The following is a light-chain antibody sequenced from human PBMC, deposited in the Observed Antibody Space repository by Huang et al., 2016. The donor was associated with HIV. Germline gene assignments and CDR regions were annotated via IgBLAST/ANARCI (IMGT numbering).Light chain of an antibody. J-gene: IGKJ3*01. V-gene: IGKV4-1*01. Sequence: DIVMTQSPDSLAVSLGERATINCKSSQRVLYSSNNKNYLAWYQQKPGQPPKLLIDWASTRESGVPDRFSGSGSGTDFTLTISSLQAEDVAVYYCQQYYSTPPVTFGPGTKVDIK. CDR3: QQYYSTPPVT. CDR2: WAS. CDR1: QRVLYSSNNKNY.